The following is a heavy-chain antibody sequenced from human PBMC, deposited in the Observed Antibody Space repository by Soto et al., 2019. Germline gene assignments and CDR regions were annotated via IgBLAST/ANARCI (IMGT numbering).Heavy chain of an antibody. CDR2: ISSSSSTI. CDR1: GFTFSSYS. CDR3: AREEVVESWSGYYDQGPAHYYYYYMDV. J-gene: IGHJ6*03. D-gene: IGHD3-3*01. Sequence: PGGSLRLSCAASGFTFSSYSMNWVRQAPGKGLEWVSYISSSSSTIYYADSVEGRFTISRDNAKNSLYLQMNSLRAEDTAVYYCAREEVVESWSGYYDQGPAHYYYYYMDVWGKGTTVTVSS. V-gene: IGHV3-48*01.